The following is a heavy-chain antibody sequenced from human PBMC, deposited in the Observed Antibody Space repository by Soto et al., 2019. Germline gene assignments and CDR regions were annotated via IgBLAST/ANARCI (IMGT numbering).Heavy chain of an antibody. V-gene: IGHV3-30*18. CDR1: GFTFSSYG. CDR3: AKDRKDYGGNSIHDY. D-gene: IGHD4-17*01. CDR2: ISYDGSNK. Sequence: QVQLVESGGGVVQPGRSLRLSCAASGFTFSSYGMHWVRQAPGKGLEWVAVISYDGSNKYYADSVKGRFTISRDNSKNTLYLQMNSLRAEDTAVYYCAKDRKDYGGNSIHDYWGQGTLVTVSS. J-gene: IGHJ4*02.